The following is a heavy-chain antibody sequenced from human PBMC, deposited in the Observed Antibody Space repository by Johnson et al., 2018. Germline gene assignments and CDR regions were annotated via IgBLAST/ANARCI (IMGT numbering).Heavy chain of an antibody. CDR3: ARESSGIAAGGTEYFQH. CDR1: GFTFSSYA. J-gene: IGHJ1*01. V-gene: IGHV3-30-3*01. Sequence: QVQLQESGGGVVQPGRSLRLSCAASGFTFSSYAMHWVRQAPGKGLEWVAVISYDGSNKYYADSVKGRFTISRDNSKNTRYLQMNSLRAEDTAVFYCARESSGIAAGGTEYFQHWGQGTLVTVSS. D-gene: IGHD6-13*01. CDR2: ISYDGSNK.